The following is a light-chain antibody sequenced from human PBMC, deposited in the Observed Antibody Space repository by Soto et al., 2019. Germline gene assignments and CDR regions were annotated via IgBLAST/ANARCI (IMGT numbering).Light chain of an antibody. Sequence: EIVLTQSPGTLSLSPGERATLSCGASQSVTSNYLAWYQQKPGQAPRLLIFGASIRVTGIPDRFIGSGSGTDFTHTISRLEPEDFAVYYCQHYVTSLTTFGQGTKV. CDR3: QHYVTSLTT. CDR1: QSVTSNY. J-gene: IGKJ1*01. V-gene: IGKV3-20*01. CDR2: GAS.